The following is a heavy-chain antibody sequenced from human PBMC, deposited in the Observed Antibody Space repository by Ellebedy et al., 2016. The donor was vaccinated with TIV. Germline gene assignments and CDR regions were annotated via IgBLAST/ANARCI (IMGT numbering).Heavy chain of an antibody. CDR2: ISGYNSKT. CDR1: GYSFNYYG. V-gene: IGHV1-18*01. CDR3: ARDSITRTTVAANQNRYFDY. D-gene: IGHD1-7*01. Sequence: ASVKVSCKASGYSFNYYGISWVRQAPGQGLEWMGWISGYNSKTKYAEKFQGRVTLTKDTSTTTVYMELRSLRSDDSAVYYCARDSITRTTVAANQNRYFDYWGQGTPVTVSS. J-gene: IGHJ4*02.